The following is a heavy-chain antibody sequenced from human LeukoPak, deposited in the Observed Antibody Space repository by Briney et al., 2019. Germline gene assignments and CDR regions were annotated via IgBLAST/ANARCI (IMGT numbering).Heavy chain of an antibody. V-gene: IGHV3-30*18. Sequence: PGGSLRLSCAASGFTFSSYGMHWVRQAPGKGLEWVAVISYDGSNKYYADSVKGRFTISRDNSKNTLYLQMNSLRAEDTAVYCCAKGGYSGYDPSDYWGQGTLVTVSS. D-gene: IGHD5-12*01. J-gene: IGHJ4*02. CDR3: AKGGYSGYDPSDY. CDR2: ISYDGSNK. CDR1: GFTFSSYG.